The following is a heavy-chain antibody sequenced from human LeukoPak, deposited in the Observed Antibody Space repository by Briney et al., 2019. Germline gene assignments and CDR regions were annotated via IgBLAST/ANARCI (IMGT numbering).Heavy chain of an antibody. Sequence: GTSLRLSCAASGFTFRNYGMQWVRQAPGKGLEWVAVISYEASTTYYADSVKGRFTISRDNSRNKLSLQMNGLRPEDTAVYYCAKEGPGNYYSAYFDSWGQGTLVTVSS. D-gene: IGHD1-26*01. CDR1: GFTFRNYG. V-gene: IGHV3-30*18. J-gene: IGHJ4*02. CDR3: AKEGPGNYYSAYFDS. CDR2: ISYEASTT.